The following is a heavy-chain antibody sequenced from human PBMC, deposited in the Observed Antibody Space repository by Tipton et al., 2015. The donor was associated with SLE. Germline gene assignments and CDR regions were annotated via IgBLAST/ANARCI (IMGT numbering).Heavy chain of an antibody. D-gene: IGHD6-6*01. CDR2: IYSSGNT. CDR1: GGSISGSSSY. V-gene: IGHV4-39*07. Sequence: TLSLTCTVSGGSISGSSSYWGWIRQPPGKGLEWIGSIYSSGNTYYNPSLKSRVSMSLDMSKNQFSLRLNSVTAADTVMYFCVEYPISPVPFRHWGQGTLVTMSS. CDR3: VEYPISPVPFRH. J-gene: IGHJ1*01.